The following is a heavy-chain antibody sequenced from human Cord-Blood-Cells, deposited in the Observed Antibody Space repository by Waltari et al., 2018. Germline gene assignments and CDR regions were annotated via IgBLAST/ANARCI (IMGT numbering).Heavy chain of an antibody. CDR1: GGSISSSSYY. D-gene: IGHD1-26*01. CDR3: ARATISGSYFDY. CDR2: IYYSGST. V-gene: IGHV4-39*01. Sequence: QLQLQESGPGLVKPSETLSLTCTVSGGSISSSSYYWGWLRTPPGKGLGWIGCIYYSGSTYYHPPLKSRVTISVDTSKNQFSLKLSSVTAADTAVDYCARATISGSYFDYWGQGTLVTVSS. J-gene: IGHJ4*02.